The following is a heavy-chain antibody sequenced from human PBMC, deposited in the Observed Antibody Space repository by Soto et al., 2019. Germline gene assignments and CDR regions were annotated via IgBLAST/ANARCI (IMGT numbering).Heavy chain of an antibody. CDR1: EFTFSSYP. J-gene: IGHJ5*02. CDR2: ISYDGSNE. D-gene: IGHD4-17*01. Sequence: GGSLRNSYAAAEFTFSSYPMHWVHQAPGKGLEWVAVISYDGSNENYADSVKGRYTITRDNSRKTLYLQMNSLRPEDTAMYYCAREKTDYGDYVRLDRRGQGTLVTVS. CDR3: AREKTDYGDYVRLDR. V-gene: IGHV3-30-3*01.